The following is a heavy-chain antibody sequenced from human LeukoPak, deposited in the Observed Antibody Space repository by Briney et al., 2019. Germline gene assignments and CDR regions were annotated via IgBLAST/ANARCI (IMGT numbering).Heavy chain of an antibody. D-gene: IGHD5-12*01. J-gene: IGHJ4*02. CDR3: ARGPSGYHNT. Sequence: GGSLRLSCAASRFTFSNYSMNWVRQAPGKGLEWVSAISGSGGSTYYADSVKGRFTISRDNSKNTLYLQMNSLRAEDTAVYYCARGPSGYHNTGGQGTLVTVSS. CDR2: ISGSGGST. V-gene: IGHV3-23*01. CDR1: RFTFSNYS.